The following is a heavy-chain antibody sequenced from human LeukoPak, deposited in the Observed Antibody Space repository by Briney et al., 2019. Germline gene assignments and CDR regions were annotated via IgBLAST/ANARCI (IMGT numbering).Heavy chain of an antibody. D-gene: IGHD2-2*01. Sequence: SGGSLRLSCAASGFTFSSYAMTWVRQTPGKGLEWVSVISGGGDSTDHADSMKGRFTISRDNSKNTLYLQMNSLRVEDTALYYCAKLGCTGTICYANYWGQGTLVTVSS. V-gene: IGHV3-23*01. CDR3: AKLGCTGTICYANY. J-gene: IGHJ4*02. CDR1: GFTFSSYA. CDR2: ISGGGDST.